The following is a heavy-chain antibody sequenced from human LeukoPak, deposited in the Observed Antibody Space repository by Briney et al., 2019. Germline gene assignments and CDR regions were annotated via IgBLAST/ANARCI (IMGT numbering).Heavy chain of an antibody. CDR2: ISGYNGNT. V-gene: IGHV1-18*01. D-gene: IGHD6-19*01. CDR3: ARDLKRGYSSGRYSWGTGSSNDY. Sequence: ASVKVSCKASGYTFTSYGISWVRQAPGQGLEWMGWISGYNGNTNYAQQKLQGRVTMTTDTSTSTAYMELRSLRSDDTAVYYCARDLKRGYSSGRYSWGTGSSNDYWGQGTLVTVSS. CDR1: GYTFTSYG. J-gene: IGHJ4*02.